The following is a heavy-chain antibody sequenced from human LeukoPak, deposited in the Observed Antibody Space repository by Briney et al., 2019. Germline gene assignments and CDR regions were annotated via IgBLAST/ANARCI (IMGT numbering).Heavy chain of an antibody. V-gene: IGHV3-23*01. CDR2: ISGSGGST. Sequence: PGGSLKLSCAASGFTFSSYAMSWVRQAPGKGLEWVSAISGSGGSTYYADSVKGRFTISRDNSKNTLYLQMNSLRAEDTAVYYCATQDYYDSSGYYYGYFDYWGQGTLVTVSS. CDR1: GFTFSSYA. J-gene: IGHJ4*02. CDR3: ATQDYYDSSGYYYGYFDY. D-gene: IGHD3-22*01.